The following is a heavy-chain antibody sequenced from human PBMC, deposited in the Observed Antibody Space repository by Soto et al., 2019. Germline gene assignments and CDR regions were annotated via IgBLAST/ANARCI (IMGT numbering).Heavy chain of an antibody. CDR2: ISASGDAI. J-gene: IGHJ5*02. CDR1: GFTFSTYS. Sequence: EVQLVESGGGLVQPGGSLRLSCAASGFTFSTYSMNWVRQAPGKGLEWISFISASGDAIYYADSVRCRFTISRDNAESSLYLQVNSLRDEDTAVYYCARLYSTSSVNRWFDPWGQGTLVTVSS. V-gene: IGHV3-48*02. D-gene: IGHD6-6*01. CDR3: ARLYSTSSVNRWFDP.